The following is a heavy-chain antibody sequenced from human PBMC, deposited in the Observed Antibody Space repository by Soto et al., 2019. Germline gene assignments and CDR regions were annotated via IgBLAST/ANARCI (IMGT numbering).Heavy chain of an antibody. J-gene: IGHJ6*02. D-gene: IGHD3-3*01. CDR3: AKGAHYDFWSGYYAFNYYYYGMDV. V-gene: IGHV3-23*01. CDR1: GFTFSSYA. CDR2: ISGSGGST. Sequence: GGSLRLSCAASGFTFSSYAMSWVRQAPGKGLEWVSAISGSGGSTYYADSVKGRFTISRDSSKNTLYLQMNSLIAEDTAVYYCAKGAHYDFWSGYYAFNYYYYGMDVWGQGTTVTVSS.